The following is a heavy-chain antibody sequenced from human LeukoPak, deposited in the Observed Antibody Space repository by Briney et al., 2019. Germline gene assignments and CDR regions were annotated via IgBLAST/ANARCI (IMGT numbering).Heavy chain of an antibody. J-gene: IGHJ4*02. V-gene: IGHV3-23*01. CDR3: AKHPIVVPAAHSVSVATIEGYFDY. D-gene: IGHD2-2*01. CDR2: ISGSGGST. CDR1: GFTFSSYA. Sequence: PGGSLRLSCAASGFTFSSYAMSWVRQAPGKGLEWVSAISGSGGSTYYADSVKGRFTISRDNSKNTLYLQMNSLRAEDTAVYYCAKHPIVVPAAHSVSVATIEGYFDYWGQGTLVTVSS.